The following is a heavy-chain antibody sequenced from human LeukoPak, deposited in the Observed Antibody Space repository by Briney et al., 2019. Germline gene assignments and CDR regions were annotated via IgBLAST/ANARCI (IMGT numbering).Heavy chain of an antibody. CDR2: INHSART. D-gene: IGHD3-9*01. CDR3: ASLYYDILTGYPEGYFDL. Sequence: SETLSLTCAVSGYSISSGYYWGSIRQRPGKGLEWIGSINHSARTSYNPSLMIRVTISVDTSKNQFSLELSSMTAADTAVYYCASLYYDILTGYPEGYFDLWGRGTLVTVSS. V-gene: IGHV4-38-2*01. J-gene: IGHJ2*01. CDR1: GYSISSGYY.